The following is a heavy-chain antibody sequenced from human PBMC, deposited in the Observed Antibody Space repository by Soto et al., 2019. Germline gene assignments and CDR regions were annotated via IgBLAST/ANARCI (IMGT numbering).Heavy chain of an antibody. V-gene: IGHV1-18*01. CDR2: INTYNGMT. CDR3: AKSPRGEMATD. J-gene: IGHJ4*02. D-gene: IGHD5-12*01. Sequence: QVQLVQSGGEVKKPGASVTVSCKASGYTFINYHITCVRQAPGQGLEWMAWINTYNGMTDYAQKFQGRVTMTRDTSTSTDYMELRNLGSDDTAVYFCAKSPRGEMATDWGQGTLVTVSS. CDR1: GYTFINYH.